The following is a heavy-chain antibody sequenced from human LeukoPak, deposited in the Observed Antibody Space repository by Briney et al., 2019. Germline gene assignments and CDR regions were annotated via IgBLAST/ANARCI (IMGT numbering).Heavy chain of an antibody. D-gene: IGHD6-19*01. V-gene: IGHV1-46*01. CDR3: ARAQAWDSSDPNWFDP. CDR1: GYTFTTYY. J-gene: IGHJ5*02. CDR2: INPSGGST. Sequence: ASVKVSCTASGYTFTTYYMHWVRQAPGQGLEWMGIINPSGGSTSYAQKFQGRVTMTRDTSTSTVYMELSSLRSEDTAVYYCARAQAWDSSDPNWFDPWGQGTLVTVSS.